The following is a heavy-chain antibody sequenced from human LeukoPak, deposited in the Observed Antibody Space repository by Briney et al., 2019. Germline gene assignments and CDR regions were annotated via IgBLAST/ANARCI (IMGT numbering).Heavy chain of an antibody. J-gene: IGHJ6*03. Sequence: SETLSLTCTVSSGSISSSNYYWSWIRQPAGKGLEWIGRISTIGSTNYNPSLNSRVTISINTSKNQCSLKLSSLPAADTAVYYCARDGCGGSCFHYYYYMDVWGKGTTVTISS. CDR3: ARDGCGGSCFHYYYYMDV. D-gene: IGHD2-15*01. CDR1: SGSISSSNYY. CDR2: ISTIGST. V-gene: IGHV4-61*02.